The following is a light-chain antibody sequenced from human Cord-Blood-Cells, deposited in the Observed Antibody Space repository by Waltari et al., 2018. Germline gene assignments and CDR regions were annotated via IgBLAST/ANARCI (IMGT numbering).Light chain of an antibody. V-gene: IGKV3-20*01. J-gene: IGKJ1*01. CDR1: QSVSSSI. CDR2: GAS. Sequence: EIMLTRSPGTLSLSPGGSATFPCRASQSVSSSIFACYQQKPGQAPSLLIYGASSRATGIPDRFSGSGSGTDFTLTISILEPEDIAVYYCQQYGSSPRTFGQGTKVEIK. CDR3: QQYGSSPRT.